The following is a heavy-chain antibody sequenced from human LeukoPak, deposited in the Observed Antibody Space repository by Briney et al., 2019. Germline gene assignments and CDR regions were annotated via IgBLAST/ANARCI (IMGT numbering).Heavy chain of an antibody. CDR1: VYTFTTYG. V-gene: IGHV1-18*01. J-gene: IGHJ4*02. D-gene: IGHD3-3*01. Sequence: ASVKVSCQASVYTFTTYGITGVRQAPGQGLEWMGWISAYNGNTNYAQKLQGRVTMTTDTSTSTAYMEMRSLRSDDTAVYYCARDYVRSTIFGVVKHCGQGNLVTVSS. CDR3: ARDYVRSTIFGVVKH. CDR2: ISAYNGNT.